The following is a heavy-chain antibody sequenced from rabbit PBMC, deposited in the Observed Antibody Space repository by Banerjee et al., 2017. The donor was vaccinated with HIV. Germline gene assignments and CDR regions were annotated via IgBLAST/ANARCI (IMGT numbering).Heavy chain of an antibody. V-gene: IGHV1S43*01. J-gene: IGHJ4*01. CDR2: INTSSVST. CDR1: GFSFSNKYV. CDR3: PINAPNYGGYGGYGYAAVNL. D-gene: IGHD6-1*01. Sequence: QAQLVESGGGLVEPGAYLTLSCKASGFSFSNKYVMCWVRQAPGKGLEWIACINTSSVSTWYARWVNDLFTISKSTNLNTVDLKMTILTAADTATDFWPINAPNYGGYGGYGYAAVNLWGPGTRVPVS.